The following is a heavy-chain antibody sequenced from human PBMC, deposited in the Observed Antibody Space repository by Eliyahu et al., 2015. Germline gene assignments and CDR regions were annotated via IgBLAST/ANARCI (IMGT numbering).Heavy chain of an antibody. D-gene: IGHD4-11*01. Sequence: QITLKESGPTLVKPTQTLTLTCTFSGFSLSTSGVGVGWIRQPPGKALEWLALIYWDDDKRYSPSLKSRLTITKDTSKNQVVLTMTNMDPVDTVTYYCAHSLIHDYSFCFPRGCASTFDPWGQGTLVTVSS. CDR3: AHSLIHDYSFCFPRGCASTFDP. V-gene: IGHV2-5*02. J-gene: IGHJ5*02. CDR2: IYWDDDK. CDR1: GFSLSTSGVG.